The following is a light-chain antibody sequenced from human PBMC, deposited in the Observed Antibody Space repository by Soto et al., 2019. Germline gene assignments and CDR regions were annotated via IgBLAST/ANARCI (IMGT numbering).Light chain of an antibody. J-gene: IGLJ2*01. Sequence: QSALTQPRSVSGSPGQSVTISCTGTSSDVGGYNYVSWYQQHPGKAPKGMIYDVSERPSGVPDRFSGSKSGNTASLTISGLQAEDEADYYCCLNAGSYEVFGGGTKLTVL. CDR3: CLNAGSYEV. CDR1: SSDVGGYNY. V-gene: IGLV2-11*01. CDR2: DVS.